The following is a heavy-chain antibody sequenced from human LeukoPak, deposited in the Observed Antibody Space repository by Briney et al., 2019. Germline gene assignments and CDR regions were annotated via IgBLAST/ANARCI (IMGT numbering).Heavy chain of an antibody. CDR2: TNPNSGGT. CDR1: GYTFTGYY. Sequence: GASVKVSCKASGYTFTGYYMHWMRQAPGQGLEWMGWTNPNSGGTNYAQKFQGRVTMTRDTSISTAYMELSRLRSDDTAVYYCARSLVYCTNGVCYSDYWGQGTLVTVSS. CDR3: ARSLVYCTNGVCYSDY. D-gene: IGHD2-8*01. V-gene: IGHV1-2*02. J-gene: IGHJ4*02.